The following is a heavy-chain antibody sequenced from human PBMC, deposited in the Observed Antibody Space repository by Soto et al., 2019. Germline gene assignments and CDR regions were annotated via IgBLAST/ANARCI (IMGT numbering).Heavy chain of an antibody. Sequence: QVQLVQSGGEVKKPGASVKLSCKASGFTLNDFGVSWVRQAPGHGLEWMGWISGYDGNTIFAQKYEGRVTMTIDSSTTTAYMELRNLGSDDTAIYYCAREEWFGQTPFDNWGQGTLVTVSS. V-gene: IGHV1-18*01. CDR3: AREEWFGQTPFDN. CDR1: GFTLNDFG. D-gene: IGHD3-10*01. J-gene: IGHJ4*02. CDR2: ISGYDGNT.